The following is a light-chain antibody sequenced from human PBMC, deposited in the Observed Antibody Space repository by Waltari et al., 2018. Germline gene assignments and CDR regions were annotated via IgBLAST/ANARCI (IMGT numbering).Light chain of an antibody. CDR2: DTS. CDR1: TGAVTSGHY. J-gene: IGLJ3*02. Sequence: AVVTQEPSLTVSPGGTVTLTCRSSTGAVTSGHYPYWFQQKRGQVPRTLIYDTSDKYSGPPARFSCSLLGGKGALTLSCAQPEDEAEYYCLLWYSGARWVVGGGTTLSVL. V-gene: IGLV7-46*01. CDR3: LLWYSGARWV.